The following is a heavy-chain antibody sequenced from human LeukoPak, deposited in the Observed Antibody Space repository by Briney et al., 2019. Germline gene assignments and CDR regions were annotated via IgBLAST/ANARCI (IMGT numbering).Heavy chain of an antibody. J-gene: IGHJ6*03. V-gene: IGHV4-59*01. D-gene: IGHD4-23*01. CDR2: IYYSGTT. CDR1: GGSISSYY. CDR3: ARTRRYGGNSGAYSYYYMDV. Sequence: PSETLSLTCSVSGGSISSYYWSWLRQPPGRGLEWIGYIYYSGTTNYTPSLKSRVTISVDTSKNQFSLRLSSVTAADTAVYLCARTRRYGGNSGAYSYYYMDVWGEGTTVIVSS.